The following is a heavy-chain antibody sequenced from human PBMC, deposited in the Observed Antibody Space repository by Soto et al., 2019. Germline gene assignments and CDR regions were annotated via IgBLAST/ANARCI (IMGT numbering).Heavy chain of an antibody. CDR2: ISSSGSTI. CDR1: GFTFSDYY. Sequence: SGGSLRLSCAASGFTFSDYYMSWIRQAPGKGLEWVSYISSSGSTIYYADSVKGRFTISRDNAKNSLYLQTNSLRAEDTAVYYCAREVSRLVPYFDYWGQGTLVTVSS. V-gene: IGHV3-11*01. CDR3: AREVSRLVPYFDY. D-gene: IGHD6-19*01. J-gene: IGHJ4*02.